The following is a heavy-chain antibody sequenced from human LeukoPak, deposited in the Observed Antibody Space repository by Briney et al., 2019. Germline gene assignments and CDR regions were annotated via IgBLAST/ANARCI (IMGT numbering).Heavy chain of an antibody. D-gene: IGHD2-15*01. CDR2: IDSSGSYI. CDR3: ARDADPAARGWLDP. J-gene: IGHJ5*02. CDR1: EFTFSTYS. Sequence: GGSLRLSCAASEFTFSTYSMNWVRQAPGKGLEWVSSIDSSGSYIYYADSVKGRFTISRDDSKNTVFLQMDSLRADDTAMYFCARDADPAARGWLDPWGQGTLVTVSS. V-gene: IGHV3-21*01.